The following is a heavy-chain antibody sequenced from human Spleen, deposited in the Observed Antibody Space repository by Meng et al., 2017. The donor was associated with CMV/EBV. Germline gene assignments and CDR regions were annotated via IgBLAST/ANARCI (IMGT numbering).Heavy chain of an antibody. V-gene: IGHV1-2*02. J-gene: IGHJ4*02. CDR3: ARGVRRDCSSTSCFYYFDY. CDR1: FTGYY. CDR2: NNPNSGGT. Sequence: FTGYYMHWVRQDPGQGLEWMGWNNPNSGGTNYEKKIQGRVNMTRDTSISTDYMELSRLRSDDTAVYYCARGVRRDCSSTSCFYYFDYWGQGTLVTVSS. D-gene: IGHD2-2*01.